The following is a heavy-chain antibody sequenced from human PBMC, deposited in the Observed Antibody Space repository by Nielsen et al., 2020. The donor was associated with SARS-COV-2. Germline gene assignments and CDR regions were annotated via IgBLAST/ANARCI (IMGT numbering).Heavy chain of an antibody. CDR3: AKDSGSGWFDY. D-gene: IGHD6-19*01. V-gene: IGHV3-23*01. CDR1: GFTFSSYA. CDR2: ISGSGGST. Sequence: LSLTCAASGFTFSSYAMSWVRQAPGKGLEWVSAISGSGGSTYYADSVKGRFTISRDNSKNTLYLQMNSLRAEDTAVYYCAKDSGSGWFDYWGQGTLVTVSS. J-gene: IGHJ4*02.